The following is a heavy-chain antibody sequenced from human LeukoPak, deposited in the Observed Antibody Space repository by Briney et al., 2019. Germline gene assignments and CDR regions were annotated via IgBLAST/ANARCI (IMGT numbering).Heavy chain of an antibody. CDR1: GGSISGSY. V-gene: IGHV4-59*01. CDR3: ARDDSGGGGHDY. Sequence: KTSETLSLTCTVSGGSISGSYWSWIRQSPGKGLQWIGYIDYNGYTRYNPSLKSRVTISVDTSKNQFSLKLSSVTAADTAMYFCARDDSGGGGHDYWGQGTLVIVSS. J-gene: IGHJ4*02. CDR2: IDYNGYT. D-gene: IGHD3-16*01.